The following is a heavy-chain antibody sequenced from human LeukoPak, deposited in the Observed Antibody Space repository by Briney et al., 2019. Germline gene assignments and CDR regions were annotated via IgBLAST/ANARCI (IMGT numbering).Heavy chain of an antibody. CDR1: GGSISSSSVY. CDR3: ARGRLGPPRGYSYGLNAFDI. V-gene: IGHV4-39*07. D-gene: IGHD5-18*01. Sequence: PSETLSLTCTVSGGSISSSSVYWGWIRQPPGKGLEWIATISYSGSTTSYNPSLKSRVTISVDTSKNQFSLKLSSVTAADTAVYYCARGRLGPPRGYSYGLNAFDIWGQGTMVTVSS. CDR2: ISYSGSTT. J-gene: IGHJ3*02.